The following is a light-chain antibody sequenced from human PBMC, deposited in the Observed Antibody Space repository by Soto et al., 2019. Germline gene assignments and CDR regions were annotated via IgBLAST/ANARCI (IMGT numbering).Light chain of an antibody. J-gene: IGKJ5*01. V-gene: IGKV3-20*01. CDR1: QSVTSRY. Sequence: EIVFTQSPGPLSLSPGQRATLSCRAIQSVTSRYLAWYQQKPGQAPRLLIYGASNRATAIPDRISGGGSGTDFTLTITGLEPEDLAVYYCQQYGSSPPFTFGQGTRLEIK. CDR2: GAS. CDR3: QQYGSSPPFT.